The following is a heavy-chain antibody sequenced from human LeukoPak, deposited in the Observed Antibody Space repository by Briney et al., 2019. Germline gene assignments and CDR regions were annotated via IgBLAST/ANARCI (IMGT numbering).Heavy chain of an antibody. CDR3: ARRTALVRGVIITPLYFDY. CDR1: GGSISSGDYY. Sequence: SETLSLTCTVSGGSISSGDYYWSWIRQPPGKGLEWIGYIYYSGSTYYNPSLKSRVTISVDTSKNQFSLKLSSVTAADTAVYYCARRTALVRGVIITPLYFDYWGQGTLVTVSS. CDR2: IYYSGST. V-gene: IGHV4-30-4*01. D-gene: IGHD3-10*01. J-gene: IGHJ4*02.